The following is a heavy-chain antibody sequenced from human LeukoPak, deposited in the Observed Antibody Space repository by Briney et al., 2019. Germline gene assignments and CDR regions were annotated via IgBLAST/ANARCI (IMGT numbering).Heavy chain of an antibody. CDR2: IYYSGST. CDR3: ARSNGYGLVDI. Sequence: SETLSLTCTVSGGSISSYYWSWIRQPPGKGLEWIGYIYYSGSTYYSPSLKSRVTISLDTSRNQFSLKLTSVTAADTAVYYCARSNGYGLVDIWGQGTMVTVSS. V-gene: IGHV4-59*12. J-gene: IGHJ3*02. CDR1: GGSISSYY. D-gene: IGHD3-10*01.